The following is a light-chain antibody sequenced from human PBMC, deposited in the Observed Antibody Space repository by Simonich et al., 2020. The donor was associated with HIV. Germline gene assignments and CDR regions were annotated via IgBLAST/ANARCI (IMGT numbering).Light chain of an antibody. CDR1: QSLLHSNGYNY. Sequence: DVVMLQSPLSLPVTPGEPASISCRSSQSLLHSNGYNYLDWYLQKPGQSPQLLIYLGSNRASGVPDRFSGSGSGTDFTLKISRVEAEDVGVYYCMQALQTPPTFGQGTKVEIK. J-gene: IGKJ1*01. CDR2: LGS. V-gene: IGKV2-28*01. CDR3: MQALQTPPT.